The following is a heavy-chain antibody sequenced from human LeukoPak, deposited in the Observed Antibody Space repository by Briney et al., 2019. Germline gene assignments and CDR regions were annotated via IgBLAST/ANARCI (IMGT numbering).Heavy chain of an antibody. Sequence: PGGSLRLSCAASGFTFSSYEMNWVRQAPGKGLEWVSGISGSGASTYYADSVRGRFTISRDNSKNTLYLQMNSLRAEDTAVYYCAKAYYDSSGYYSFDYWGQGTLVTVSS. J-gene: IGHJ4*02. CDR2: ISGSGAST. V-gene: IGHV3-23*01. CDR1: GFTFSSYE. D-gene: IGHD3-22*01. CDR3: AKAYYDSSGYYSFDY.